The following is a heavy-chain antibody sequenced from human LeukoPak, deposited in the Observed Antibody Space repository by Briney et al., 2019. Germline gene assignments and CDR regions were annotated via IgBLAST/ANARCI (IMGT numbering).Heavy chain of an antibody. V-gene: IGHV3-48*04. CDR1: GFTFSTYS. CDR3: ARDSELTY. D-gene: IGHD1-26*01. J-gene: IGHJ4*02. Sequence: PGGSLRLSCAVSGFTFSTYSMNWVRQAPGKGLEWVSYISSSSSSIYYADSAKGRFTISRDNAKNSLYLQMNSLRAGDTAVYYCARDSELTYWGQGTLVTVSS. CDR2: ISSSSSSI.